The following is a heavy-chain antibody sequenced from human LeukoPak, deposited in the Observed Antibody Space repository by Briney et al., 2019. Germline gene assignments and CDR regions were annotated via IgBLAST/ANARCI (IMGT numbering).Heavy chain of an antibody. CDR1: GYSISSGYY. Sequence: SETLSLTCTVSGYSISSGYYWGWIRQPPGKGLEWIGEINHSGSTNYNPSLKSRVTISVDTSKNQFSLKLISVTAADTAVYYCARVKGVVTAILDYWGQGTLVTVSS. V-gene: IGHV4-38-2*02. CDR3: ARVKGVVTAILDY. J-gene: IGHJ4*02. D-gene: IGHD2-21*02. CDR2: INHSGST.